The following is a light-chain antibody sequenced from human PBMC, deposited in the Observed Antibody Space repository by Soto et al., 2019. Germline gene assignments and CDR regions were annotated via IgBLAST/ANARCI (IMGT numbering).Light chain of an antibody. J-gene: IGKJ2*01. Sequence: EIVLTQSPGTLSLSPGERATLSCRASQSVSRNYLAWYQQKPGQAPRLPIYDASSRAAGIPDRFSGSGSGTDVALTSNRLEPEDFAVYYCEQYGGSPYTFGQGSKLDIK. CDR3: EQYGGSPYT. CDR2: DAS. V-gene: IGKV3-20*01. CDR1: QSVSRNY.